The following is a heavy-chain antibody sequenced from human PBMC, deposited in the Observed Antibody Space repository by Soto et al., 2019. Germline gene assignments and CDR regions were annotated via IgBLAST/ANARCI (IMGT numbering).Heavy chain of an antibody. V-gene: IGHV1-45*02. CDR2: ITPFNGNT. CDR3: ASGGGNFYYYDGMDV. Sequence: QMQLVQSGAEVKKTGSSVKVSCKASGYTFTYRYLHWVRQAPGQALEWMGWITPFNGNTNYAQKFQDRVTITRDRSMSTAYMELSSLRSEDTAMYYCASGGGNFYYYDGMDVWGQGTTVTVSS. D-gene: IGHD2-21*02. CDR1: GYTFTYRY. J-gene: IGHJ6*02.